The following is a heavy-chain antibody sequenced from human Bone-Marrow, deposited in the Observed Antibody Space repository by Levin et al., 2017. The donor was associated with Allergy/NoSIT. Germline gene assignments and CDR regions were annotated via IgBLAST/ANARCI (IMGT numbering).Heavy chain of an antibody. CDR3: AGHDYSNFSFDY. J-gene: IGHJ4*02. Sequence: GGSLRLSCAASGFTFSSYGMHWVRQAPGKGLEWVAVIWYDGSNKYYADSVKGRFTISRDNSKNTLYLQMNSLRAEDTAVYYCAGHDYSNFSFDYWGQGTLVTVSS. V-gene: IGHV3-33*01. CDR2: IWYDGSNK. CDR1: GFTFSSYG. D-gene: IGHD4-11*01.